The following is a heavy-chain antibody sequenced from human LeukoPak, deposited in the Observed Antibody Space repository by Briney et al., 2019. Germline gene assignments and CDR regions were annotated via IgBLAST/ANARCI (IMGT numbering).Heavy chain of an antibody. CDR1: GFTFSNYN. CDR3: ARDPYSGSYGNNYYYYMDV. J-gene: IGHJ6*03. D-gene: IGHD5-12*01. V-gene: IGHV3-21*01. Sequence: PGGSLRLSCEASGFTFSNYNMNWDRQAPGQRLEWVSSITSSSSYVFYADSVKGRFTISRDNAQNSLYLQMNSLRAEDTAVYYCARDPYSGSYGNNYYYYMDVWGKGTTVTISS. CDR2: ITSSSSYV.